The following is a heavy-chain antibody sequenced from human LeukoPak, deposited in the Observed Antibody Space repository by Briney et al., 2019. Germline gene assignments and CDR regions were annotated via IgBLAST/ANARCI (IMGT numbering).Heavy chain of an antibody. CDR1: GFTFSSQG. V-gene: IGHV3-33*01. CDR3: ARGYDTSGYYHDY. Sequence: GGSLRLSCAASGFTFSSQGMHWVRQAPCKGLEWVALIWYDGGNKYYADSVKGRFTISRDNSKNTLYLQMNSLRAEDTAVYYCARGYDTSGYYHDYWGQGTLVTVSS. D-gene: IGHD3-22*01. CDR2: IWYDGGNK. J-gene: IGHJ4*02.